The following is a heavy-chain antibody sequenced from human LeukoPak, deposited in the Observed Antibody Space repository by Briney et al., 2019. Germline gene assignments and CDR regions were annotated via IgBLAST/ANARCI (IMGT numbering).Heavy chain of an antibody. CDR3: ARDRGMPTVKGLDWFDP. D-gene: IGHD4-11*01. V-gene: IGHV4-39*07. Sequence: SSETLSLTCTVSGGSISSSSYYWGWIRQPPGKGLELIGSIYYSGSTYYNPSLKSRVTISVDTSKNQFSLKLSSVTAADTAVYYCARDRGMPTVKGLDWFDPWGQGTLVTVSS. CDR1: GGSISSSSYY. J-gene: IGHJ5*02. CDR2: IYYSGST.